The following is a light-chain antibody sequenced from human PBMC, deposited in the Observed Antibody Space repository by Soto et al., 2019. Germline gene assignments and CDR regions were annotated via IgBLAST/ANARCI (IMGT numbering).Light chain of an antibody. Sequence: KVMTQSPATLSVSPGERATLSCRASQNVKTRLAWYQQKPGQAPRLLIYDAFTRATGIPARFSGSASGAKFTLTISSLQSEDFAVYYCQQYDEWPLTFGGGT. CDR2: DAF. J-gene: IGKJ4*01. CDR3: QQYDEWPLT. V-gene: IGKV3-15*01. CDR1: QNVKTR.